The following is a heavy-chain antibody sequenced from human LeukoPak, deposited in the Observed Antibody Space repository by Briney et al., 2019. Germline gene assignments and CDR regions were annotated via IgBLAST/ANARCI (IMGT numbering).Heavy chain of an antibody. J-gene: IGHJ3*02. CDR1: GYSISSGYY. Sequence: SETLSLTCTVSGYSISSGYYWGWIRQPPGKGLEWIGSIYHSGSTNYNPSLKSRVTISVDKSKNQFSLKLSSVTAADTAVYYCARAVVVAAHDAFDIWGQGTMVTVSS. CDR2: IYHSGST. V-gene: IGHV4-38-2*02. D-gene: IGHD2-15*01. CDR3: ARAVVVAAHDAFDI.